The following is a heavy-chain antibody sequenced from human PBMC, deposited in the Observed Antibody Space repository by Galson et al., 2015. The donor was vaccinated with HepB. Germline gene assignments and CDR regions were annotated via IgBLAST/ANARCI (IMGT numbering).Heavy chain of an antibody. CDR1: GYTFTSYD. D-gene: IGHD1-7*01. J-gene: IGHJ4*02. V-gene: IGHV1-8*01. CDR2: MNPNSGNT. Sequence: SVKVSCKASGYTFTSYDINWVRQATGQGLEWMGWMNPNSGNTGYAQKFQGRVTMTRNTSISTAYMELSSLRSEDTAVYYCARGAPTGTTIDYWGQGTLVTVSS. CDR3: ARGAPTGTTIDY.